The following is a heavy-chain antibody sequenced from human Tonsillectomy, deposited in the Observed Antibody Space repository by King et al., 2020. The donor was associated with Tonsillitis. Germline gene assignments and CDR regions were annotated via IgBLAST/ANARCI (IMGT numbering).Heavy chain of an antibody. CDR1: GFTFRNYD. CDR3: TKDKGADYYDSGRGAFDI. J-gene: IGHJ3*02. V-gene: IGHV3-21*01. CDR2: ISTNSRSI. D-gene: IGHD3-22*01. Sequence: QLVQSGGGLVKPGVSLRLSCAASGFTFRNYDMAWVRQAPGKGLEWVSSISTNSRSIYYAASLKGRFTTSSDNARTSLYLDMDRLTAEDTAVYYCTKDKGADYYDSGRGAFDIWGQGTTVTVSS.